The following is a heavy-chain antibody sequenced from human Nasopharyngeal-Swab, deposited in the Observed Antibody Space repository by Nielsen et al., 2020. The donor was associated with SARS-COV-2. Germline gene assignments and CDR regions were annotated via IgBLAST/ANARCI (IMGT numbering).Heavy chain of an antibody. D-gene: IGHD2-2*01. CDR1: GGSFSGYY. CDR3: AREQVVVVPAALYNWFDP. CDR2: INHSGST. J-gene: IGHJ5*02. V-gene: IGHV4-34*01. Sequence: SETLSLTCAVYGGSFSGYYWSWIRQPPGKGLEWIGEINHSGSTNYNPSLKSRVTISVDTSKNQFSLKLSSVTAADTAVYYCAREQVVVVPAALYNWFDPWGQGTLVTVSS.